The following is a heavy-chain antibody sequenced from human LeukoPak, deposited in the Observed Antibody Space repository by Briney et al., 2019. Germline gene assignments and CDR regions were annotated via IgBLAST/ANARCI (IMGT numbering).Heavy chain of an antibody. V-gene: IGHV3-23*01. CDR1: GFTFSSSS. Sequence: WGSLRLSCAASGFTFSSSSMSWVRQAPGKGLDCVSALLSSGEATYYSDSVKGRFTNSRDNAKNTLYLQMNSLRAEDTAVYYCARRDTNGWYYFDHWGQGTLVTVSS. CDR2: LLSSGEAT. D-gene: IGHD6-19*01. J-gene: IGHJ4*02. CDR3: ARRDTNGWYYFDH.